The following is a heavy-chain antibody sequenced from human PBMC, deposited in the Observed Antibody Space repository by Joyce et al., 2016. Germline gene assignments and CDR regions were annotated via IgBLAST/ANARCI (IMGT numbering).Heavy chain of an antibody. J-gene: IGHJ4*02. CDR3: ARDRSGTGNDY. V-gene: IGHV3-33*01. CDR1: GFTFSNHG. CDR2: IWYDGSKR. D-gene: IGHD1/OR15-1a*01. Sequence: QVQLVESGGGVVQPGRSLRLSCAASGFTFSNHGMHWVRQAPGKGLEWVAVIWYDGSKRYYADSVKGRFTISRDNSKNTLYLQVSRLRAEDTAVYYCARDRSGTGNDYWGQGTLVTVSP.